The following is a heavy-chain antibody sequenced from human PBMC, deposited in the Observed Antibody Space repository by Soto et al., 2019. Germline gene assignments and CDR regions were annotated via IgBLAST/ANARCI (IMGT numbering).Heavy chain of an antibody. D-gene: IGHD5-12*01. J-gene: IGHJ5*02. CDR2: INHSGST. V-gene: IGHV4-34*01. CDR1: GGSFSGYS. CDR3: ARGRSGLAAIINWFDP. Sequence: QVPLQQWGAGLLKPSETLSLTCAVYGGSFSGYSWSWIRQPPGKGLEWIGEINHSGSTNYNPSLKSRVTISVDTSKNQFSLKLSSVTAADTAVYYCARGRSGLAAIINWFDPWGQGTLVTVSS.